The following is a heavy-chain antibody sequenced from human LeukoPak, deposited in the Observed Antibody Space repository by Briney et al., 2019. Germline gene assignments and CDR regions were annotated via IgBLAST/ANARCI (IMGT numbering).Heavy chain of an antibody. CDR2: INYSGST. CDR3: AREVSAYLRGSGSFLDY. J-gene: IGHJ4*02. D-gene: IGHD3-10*01. Sequence: SQTLSLTCTVSGGSISSTDYYWSWIRQPPGKGPEWIAYINYSGSTYYNPSLNSRGTISLDTSKNQFSLTLRSVTAADTAVYYCAREVSAYLRGSGSFLDYWGQGTLVTVSS. CDR1: GGSISSTDYY. V-gene: IGHV4-30-4*01.